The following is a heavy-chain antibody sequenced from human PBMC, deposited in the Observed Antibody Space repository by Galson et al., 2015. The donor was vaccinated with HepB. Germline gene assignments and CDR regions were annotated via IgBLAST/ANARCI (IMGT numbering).Heavy chain of an antibody. V-gene: IGHV1-46*04. Sequence: SCKASGYTFTSYYMHWVRQAPGQGLEWMGIINPSGGSTSYAQKLQGRVTMTRDTSTSTVYMELSSLRSGDTAVYYCARAGPRNAFDIWGQGTMVTVSS. CDR1: GYTFTSYY. CDR3: ARAGPRNAFDI. J-gene: IGHJ3*02. CDR2: INPSGGST.